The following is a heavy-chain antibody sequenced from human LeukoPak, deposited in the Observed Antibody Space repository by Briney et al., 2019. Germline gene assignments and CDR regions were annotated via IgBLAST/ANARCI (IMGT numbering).Heavy chain of an antibody. CDR3: ARAEGYYFDY. V-gene: IGHV3-53*01. Sequence: GGSLRLSCAASEFTVSSNYMSWVRQAPGKGLEWVSVIYSGGSTYYADSVKGRFTISRDNSKNTLYLQMNSLRAEDTAVYYCARAEGYYFDYWGQGTLVTVSS. J-gene: IGHJ4*02. CDR2: IYSGGST. CDR1: EFTVSSNY.